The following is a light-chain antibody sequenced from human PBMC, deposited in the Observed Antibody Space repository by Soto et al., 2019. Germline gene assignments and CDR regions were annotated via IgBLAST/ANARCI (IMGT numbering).Light chain of an antibody. J-gene: IGKJ3*01. V-gene: IGKV2-30*01. CDR3: MQGTHWPFT. Sequence: DAVMTQSPLSLPVTLGQPASISCRSSQSLVYSDGNTYLNWFQQRPGQSPRRLIYKVSNRDSGVPDRYGGSGSGTEFTLKISRVEAEDVGVYYCMQGTHWPFTFGRGTKVDI. CDR2: KVS. CDR1: QSLVYSDGNTY.